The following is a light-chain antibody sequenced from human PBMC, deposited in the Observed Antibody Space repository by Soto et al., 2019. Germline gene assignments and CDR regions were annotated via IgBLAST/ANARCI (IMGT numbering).Light chain of an antibody. CDR1: SSNIGSGYD. V-gene: IGLV1-40*01. CDR2: GYT. CDR3: QSYDSRLSAWV. J-gene: IGLJ3*02. Sequence: QSVLTQPPSVSGAPGQRVTISCSGSSSNIGSGYDVHWYLQLPGTAPKLLIYGYTHRPSGVPDRVSGSKSGTSASLAITGLQAEDESEYSCQSYDSRLSAWVFGGGTKLTVL.